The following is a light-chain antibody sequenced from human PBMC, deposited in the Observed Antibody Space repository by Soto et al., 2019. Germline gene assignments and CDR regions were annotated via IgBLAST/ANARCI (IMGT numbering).Light chain of an antibody. CDR3: QQYHSYPVT. J-gene: IGKJ4*01. Sequence: DIQMTQSPSSLSASVGDTVTITCRASQDISNFLAWFQQKPGKVPESLIFSASSLQSGVPSRFSGSGSGTDFTLTISNLQPEDFATYCCQQYHSYPVTFGGWTKVEIK. CDR2: SAS. V-gene: IGKV1-16*01. CDR1: QDISNF.